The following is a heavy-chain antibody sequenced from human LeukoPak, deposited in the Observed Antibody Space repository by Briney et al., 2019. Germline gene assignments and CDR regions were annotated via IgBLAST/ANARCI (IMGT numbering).Heavy chain of an antibody. D-gene: IGHD1-14*01. J-gene: IGHJ5*02. Sequence: SVKVSCKASGGTFSSYAISWVRQAPGQGLEWMGGIIPIFGTANYAQKFQGRVTITADESTSTAYMELSSLRSEDTAVYYCARDLQPPRRRWFDPWGQGTLVTVSS. CDR2: IIPIFGTA. CDR3: ARDLQPPRRRWFDP. V-gene: IGHV1-69*13. CDR1: GGTFSSYA.